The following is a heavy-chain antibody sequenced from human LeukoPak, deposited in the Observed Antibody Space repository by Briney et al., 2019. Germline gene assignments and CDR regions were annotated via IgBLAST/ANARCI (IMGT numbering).Heavy chain of an antibody. CDR3: AKRSVVIRVILVGFHKEAYYFDS. J-gene: IGHJ4*02. V-gene: IGHV3-23*01. Sequence: GGSLRLSCSVSGITLSNYGMTWVRQAPGKGLEGVASLSGSGGSTDYADSVKGRFPISRDNAKNPLYLQMTSLRAEDTAVYFCAKRSVVIRVILVGFHKEAYYFDSWGQGVLVTVSS. CDR1: GITLSNYG. D-gene: IGHD3-22*01. CDR2: LSGSGGST.